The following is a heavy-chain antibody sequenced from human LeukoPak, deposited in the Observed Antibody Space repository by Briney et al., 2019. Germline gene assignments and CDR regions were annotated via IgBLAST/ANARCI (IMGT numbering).Heavy chain of an antibody. CDR3: ARGGVDYYGSGTYYLMYYFDY. Sequence: GGSLRLSCAASGFTFSSYSMNWVRQAPGKGLEWVSSISSSSSYIYYADSVKGRFTISRDNAKNSLYLQMNSLRAGDTAVYFCARGGVDYYGSGTYYLMYYFDYWGQGALVTVSS. CDR2: ISSSSSYI. D-gene: IGHD3-10*01. CDR1: GFTFSSYS. V-gene: IGHV3-21*04. J-gene: IGHJ4*02.